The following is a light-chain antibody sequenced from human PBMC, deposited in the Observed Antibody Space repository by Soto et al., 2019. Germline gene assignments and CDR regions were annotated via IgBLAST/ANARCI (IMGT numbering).Light chain of an antibody. V-gene: IGKV3-15*01. Sequence: EIVMTQSPDILSLSPGERATLSCRASQTVSSNLAWYQQKPGQAPRLLIYGASTRATGIPARFSGSGSGTEFTLTISSLQSEDFAVYYCQQYNNWPLTFGQGTRLE. CDR3: QQYNNWPLT. CDR2: GAS. CDR1: QTVSSN. J-gene: IGKJ5*01.